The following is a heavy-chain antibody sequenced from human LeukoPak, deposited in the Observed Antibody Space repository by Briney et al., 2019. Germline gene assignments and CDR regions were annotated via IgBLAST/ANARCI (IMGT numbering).Heavy chain of an antibody. D-gene: IGHD1-26*01. CDR1: GFTFSSYE. CDR3: ARAGRGRQGFDP. CDR2: ISRSGSTI. J-gene: IGHJ5*02. Sequence: GGALRLSCAASGFTFSSYEMNWVRQAPGEGLEWGSYISRSGSTIYYADSVKGRFSISRDNAKNSLYLKMNSLRAEDTAVYYCARAGRGRQGFDPWGQGTLVTVSS. V-gene: IGHV3-48*03.